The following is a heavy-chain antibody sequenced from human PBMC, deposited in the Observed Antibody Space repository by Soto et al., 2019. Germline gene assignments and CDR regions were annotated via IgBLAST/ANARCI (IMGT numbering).Heavy chain of an antibody. Sequence: QITLRESGPTRVRPTQTLTLTCTVSGFSLSTSGVGVGWLRQPPGKALEHLALIYWDDDKRYSPSLKSRLSIAKDTSINQVVLTMTNMEPVDTAIYYCAHRAGLQGNWNGGYFDFWGQGALVTVSS. CDR3: AHRAGLQGNWNGGYFDF. V-gene: IGHV2-5*02. CDR1: GFSLSTSGVG. CDR2: IYWDDDK. J-gene: IGHJ4*01. D-gene: IGHD1-1*01.